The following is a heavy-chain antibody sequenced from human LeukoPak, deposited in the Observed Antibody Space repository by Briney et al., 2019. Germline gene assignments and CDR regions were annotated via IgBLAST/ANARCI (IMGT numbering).Heavy chain of an antibody. V-gene: IGHV3-21*01. D-gene: IGHD2-2*01. J-gene: IGHJ3*02. CDR1: GFIVSGSY. CDR2: ISSSSSYI. CDR3: ARDLGPAASPEASDI. Sequence: GGSLRLSCGGSGFIVSGSYMSWVRQAPGKGLEWVSSISSSSSYIYYADSVKGRFTISRDNAKNSLYLQMNSLRAEDTAVYYCARDLGPAASPEASDIWGQGTMVTVSS.